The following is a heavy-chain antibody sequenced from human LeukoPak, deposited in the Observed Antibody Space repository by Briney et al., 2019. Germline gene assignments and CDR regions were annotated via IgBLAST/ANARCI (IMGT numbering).Heavy chain of an antibody. V-gene: IGHV1-69*13. Sequence: SVKVSCKASGGTFSSYAISWVRQAPGQGLEWMGGIIPIFGTANYAQKFQGRVTITADESTSTAYMELSSLRSEDTAVYYCARDVSGWIRPYYMDVWGKGTTVTVSS. CDR3: ARDVSGWIRPYYMDV. CDR2: IIPIFGTA. J-gene: IGHJ6*03. CDR1: GGTFSSYA. D-gene: IGHD2-2*03.